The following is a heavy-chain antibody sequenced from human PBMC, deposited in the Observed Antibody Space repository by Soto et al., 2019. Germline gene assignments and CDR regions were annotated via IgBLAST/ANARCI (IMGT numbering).Heavy chain of an antibody. CDR2: LWSAGLT. Sequence: PWWSLRLSCSASVFTVSSNYMTWFRQAPGKGLEWVSILWSAGLTYYADSVKGRFTISRDNSKNTLYLQMDSLRAEDSAVYYCARELPPDLWGQGTLVTV. D-gene: IGHD2-15*01. CDR3: ARELPPDL. CDR1: VFTVSSNY. J-gene: IGHJ5*02. V-gene: IGHV3-53*01.